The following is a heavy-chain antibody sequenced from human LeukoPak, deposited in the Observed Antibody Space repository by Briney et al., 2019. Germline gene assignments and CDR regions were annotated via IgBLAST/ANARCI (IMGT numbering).Heavy chain of an antibody. CDR3: ARAPYDILTGSIYYGMDV. V-gene: IGHV4-59*01. Sequence: PSETLSLTGTVSGGSISSYYWSWIRQPPGKGLEWIGYIFYSGSTNYNPSLKSRVTISVDTSKNQFSLKLSSVTAADTAVYYCARAPYDILTGSIYYGMDVWGQGTTVTVSS. D-gene: IGHD3-9*01. CDR1: GGSISSYY. CDR2: IFYSGST. J-gene: IGHJ6*02.